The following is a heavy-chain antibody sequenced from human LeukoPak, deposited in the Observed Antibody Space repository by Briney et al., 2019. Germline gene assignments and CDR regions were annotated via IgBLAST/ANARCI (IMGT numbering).Heavy chain of an antibody. CDR1: GFTFSSYA. Sequence: PGRSLRLSCAASGFTFSSYAMHWVRQAPGKGLEWVAVISHHGRNKDYADSVKGRFTVSRDNSKNTLYLQMNSLRAEDTAVYYCARNIHTGLFGVVISSYAFDIWGQGTRVTVSS. CDR2: ISHHGRNK. V-gene: IGHV3-30*01. J-gene: IGHJ3*02. D-gene: IGHD3-3*01. CDR3: ARNIHTGLFGVVISSYAFDI.